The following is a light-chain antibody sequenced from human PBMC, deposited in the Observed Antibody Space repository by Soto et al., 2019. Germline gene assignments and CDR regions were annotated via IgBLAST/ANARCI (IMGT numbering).Light chain of an antibody. J-gene: IGLJ2*01. CDR2: DVN. CDR3: SSYAGSYSVV. CDR1: SSDVGSYNH. V-gene: IGLV2-11*01. Sequence: QSVLTQPRSVSGSPGQSVTISCTGTSSDVGSYNHVSWYQQHPDKAPKVMIYDVNKRSSTVPDRFSGSKFGNTASLTISGLQAEDEADYYCSSYAGSYSVVFGGGTKLTVL.